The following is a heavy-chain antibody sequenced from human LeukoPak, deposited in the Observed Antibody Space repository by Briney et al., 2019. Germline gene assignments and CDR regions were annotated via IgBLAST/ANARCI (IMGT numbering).Heavy chain of an antibody. V-gene: IGHV3-30*18. CDR1: GLTFSSYG. D-gene: IGHD1-26*01. CDR2: ISYDGSNK. J-gene: IGHJ4*02. CDR3: AKDSQGVGGSYGNY. Sequence: PGGSLRLSCAASGLTFSSYGMHWVRQAPGKGLEWVAVISYDGSNKYYADSVKGRFTISRDNSKNTLYLQMNSLRAEDTAVYYCAKDSQGVGGSYGNYWGQGTLVTVSS.